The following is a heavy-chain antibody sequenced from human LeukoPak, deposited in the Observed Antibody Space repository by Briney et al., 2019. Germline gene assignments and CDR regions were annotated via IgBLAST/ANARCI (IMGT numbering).Heavy chain of an antibody. Sequence: SETLSLTCAVYGGSFSGYYWSSIRQPPGKGLEWIGEINHSGSTNYNPSLKSRVTISVDTSKNQFSLKLSSVTAADTAVYYCAREAPTYYDFWSGSPPGYYYMDVWGKGTTVTVSS. D-gene: IGHD3-3*01. CDR1: GGSFSGYY. J-gene: IGHJ6*03. V-gene: IGHV4-34*01. CDR2: INHSGST. CDR3: AREAPTYYDFWSGSPPGYYYMDV.